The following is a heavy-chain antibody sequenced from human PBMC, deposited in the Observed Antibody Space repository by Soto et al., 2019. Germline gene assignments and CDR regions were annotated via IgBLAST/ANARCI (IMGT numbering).Heavy chain of an antibody. CDR1: GFTFSSFW. CDR3: VRDRSGRYVEGSDY. D-gene: IGHD1-26*01. CDR2: IKQDGSGN. J-gene: IGHJ4*02. V-gene: IGHV3-7*01. Sequence: EVQLVESGGGLVQLGGSRRLSCAASGFTFSSFWMTWVRQAPGKGQEWVANIKQDGSGNYYVDSVKGRFTSSRYNARNSLFLEMRSLSSEDTAVYSCVRDRSGRYVEGSDYWGQGTLVTVSP.